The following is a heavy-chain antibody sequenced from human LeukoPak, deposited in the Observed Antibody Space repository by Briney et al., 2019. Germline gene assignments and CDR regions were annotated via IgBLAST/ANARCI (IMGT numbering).Heavy chain of an antibody. D-gene: IGHD1-1*01. Sequence: GGSLRLSCAASGFTFSSSAMHWVRQAPRKGLEYVSAISSNGGRVYYADSVKGRFTISRDNSKNTLYLQMGSLRAEDMAVYYCARAGTTVYDAFDIWGQGTMVTVSS. CDR3: ARAGTTVYDAFDI. CDR2: ISSNGGRV. J-gene: IGHJ3*02. V-gene: IGHV3-64*02. CDR1: GFTFSSSA.